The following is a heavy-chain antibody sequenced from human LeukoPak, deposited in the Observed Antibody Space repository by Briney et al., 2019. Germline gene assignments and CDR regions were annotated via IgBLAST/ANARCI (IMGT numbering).Heavy chain of an antibody. CDR1: GFTFSSYA. CDR3: AKDLDSSGYLFDY. Sequence: GGSLRLSCAASGFTFSSYAMSWVRQAPGKGLEWVSTISGSGGSTYYADSVKGRFTISRDNSKNTLYLQMNSLRAEDTAVYYCAKDLDSSGYLFDYWGQGTLVTVSS. V-gene: IGHV3-23*01. CDR2: ISGSGGST. D-gene: IGHD3-22*01. J-gene: IGHJ4*02.